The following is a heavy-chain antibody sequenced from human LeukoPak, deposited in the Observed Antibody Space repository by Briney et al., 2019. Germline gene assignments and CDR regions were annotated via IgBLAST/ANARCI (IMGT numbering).Heavy chain of an antibody. CDR3: ARSASNYYDSSGYQHFDY. J-gene: IGHJ4*02. V-gene: IGHV5-51*01. CDR1: GYSFTSYW. D-gene: IGHD3-22*01. CDR2: IYPGDSDT. Sequence: GESLKISCKGSGYSFTSYWIGWVRQMPGKGLEWMGIIYPGDSDTRYSPSFQGQVTISADKSIGTAYLQWSSLKASDTAMYYCARSASNYYDSSGYQHFDYWGQGTLVTVSS.